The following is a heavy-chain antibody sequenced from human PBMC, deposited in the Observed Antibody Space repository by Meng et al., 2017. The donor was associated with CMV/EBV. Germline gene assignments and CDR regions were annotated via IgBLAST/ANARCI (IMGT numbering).Heavy chain of an antibody. CDR1: GFTFSSYA. V-gene: IGHV3-23*01. CDR3: AKSWEGCSSTSCYTTEYDY. J-gene: IGHJ4*02. CDR2: ISGSGGST. D-gene: IGHD2-2*02. Sequence: GGSLKISCAASGFTFSSYAMSWIRQAPGKGLEWVSAISGSGGSTYYADSVKGRFTISRDNSKNTLYLQMNSLRAEDTAVYYCAKSWEGCSSTSCYTTEYDYWGQGTLVTVSS.